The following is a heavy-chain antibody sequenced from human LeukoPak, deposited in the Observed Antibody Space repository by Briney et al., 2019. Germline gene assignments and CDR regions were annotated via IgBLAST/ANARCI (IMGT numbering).Heavy chain of an antibody. CDR1: GGTFSSYA. V-gene: IGHV1-69*05. D-gene: IGHD5-18*01. CDR2: IIPIFGTA. J-gene: IGHJ4*02. CDR3: ASIRRGYRYGRGEFDY. Sequence: ASVKVSCKASGGTFSSYAISWARQAPGQGLEWMGRIIPIFGTANYAQKFQDRVTITTDESTSTAYMELSSLRSEDTAVYYCASIRRGYRYGRGEFDYCGQGTLVTVSS.